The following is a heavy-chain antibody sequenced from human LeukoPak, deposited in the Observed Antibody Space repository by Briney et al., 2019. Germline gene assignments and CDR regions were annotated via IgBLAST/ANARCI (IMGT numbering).Heavy chain of an antibody. V-gene: IGHV3-48*01. CDR1: GFSFSNYD. J-gene: IGHJ4*02. Sequence: GGSLRLSCAASGFSFSNYDMNWVRQAPGKGLEWVSYISGSGSTIYHADSVKGRFTISRENARNSLYLQMNSLRAEDTAVYYCARGGAGYYGSGSYDYWGQGTLVTVSS. CDR3: ARGGAGYYGSGSYDY. D-gene: IGHD3-10*01. CDR2: ISGSGSTI.